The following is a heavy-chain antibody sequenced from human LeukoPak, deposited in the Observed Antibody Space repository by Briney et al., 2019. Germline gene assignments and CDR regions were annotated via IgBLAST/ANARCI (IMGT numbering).Heavy chain of an antibody. Sequence: GGSLRLSCAASGFTFSSYSMNWVRQAPGKGLEWVSSISSSSSYIYYADSVKGRFTISRDNAKNSLYLQMNSLRAEDTAVYYCAKVAAAGTIFDYWGQGTLVTVSS. CDR2: ISSSSSYI. D-gene: IGHD6-13*01. J-gene: IGHJ4*02. V-gene: IGHV3-21*01. CDR1: GFTFSSYS. CDR3: AKVAAAGTIFDY.